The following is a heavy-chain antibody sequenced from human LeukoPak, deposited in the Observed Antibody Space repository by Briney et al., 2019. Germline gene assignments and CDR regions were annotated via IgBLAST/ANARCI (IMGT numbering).Heavy chain of an antibody. V-gene: IGHV3-74*01. J-gene: IGHJ4*02. Sequence: GGSLRLSCAASGLTFSGYWMHWVRQAPGKGLVWVSRINSDGSTTSYADSVMGRFTISRDNAKNTLYLQMNSLRAEDTAVYYCARVIYSGWEGELSDWGQGTLVTVSS. D-gene: IGHD6-19*01. CDR3: ARVIYSGWEGELSD. CDR2: INSDGSTT. CDR1: GLTFSGYW.